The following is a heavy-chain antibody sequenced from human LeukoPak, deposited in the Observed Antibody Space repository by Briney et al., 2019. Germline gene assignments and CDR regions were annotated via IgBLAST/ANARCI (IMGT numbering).Heavy chain of an antibody. V-gene: IGHV4-61*10. D-gene: IGHD3-3*01. CDR3: ARSYDFWSRDSRFDY. Sequence: SETLSLTCTVSGGSISSGSYYWSWIRQPAGKGLEWIGYIYYSGSTNYNPSLKSRVTISVDTSKNQFSLKVSSVTAADTAVYYCARSYDFWSRDSRFDYWGLGTLVTVSS. CDR2: IYYSGST. J-gene: IGHJ4*02. CDR1: GGSISSGSYY.